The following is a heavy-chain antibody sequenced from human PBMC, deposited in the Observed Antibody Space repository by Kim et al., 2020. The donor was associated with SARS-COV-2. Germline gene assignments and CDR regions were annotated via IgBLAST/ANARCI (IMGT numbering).Heavy chain of an antibody. Sequence: PSLKSRVTISVDTSKNQFSLKLSSVTAADTAVYYCARDRRGLVGADFFDYWGQGTLVTVSS. CDR3: ARDRRGLVGADFFDY. J-gene: IGHJ4*02. D-gene: IGHD1-26*01. V-gene: IGHV4-59*01.